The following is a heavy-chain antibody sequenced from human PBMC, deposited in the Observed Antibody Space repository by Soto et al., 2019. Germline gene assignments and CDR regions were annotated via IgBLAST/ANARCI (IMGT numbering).Heavy chain of an antibody. Sequence: SETLSLTCTVSCGSISNYYWSWIRQPPGKGLEWIGDLAYSGSPNYSPSLKSRVTISVDRSKNQFSLKLSSVTAADTAVYYCAREGYYDILTGHIPGRWGQGTLVTVSS. CDR2: LAYSGSP. V-gene: IGHV4-59*12. J-gene: IGHJ4*02. D-gene: IGHD3-9*01. CDR3: AREGYYDILTGHIPGR. CDR1: CGSISNYY.